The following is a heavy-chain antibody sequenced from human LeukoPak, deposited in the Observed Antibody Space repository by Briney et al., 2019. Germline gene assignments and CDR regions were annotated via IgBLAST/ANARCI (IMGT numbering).Heavy chain of an antibody. CDR3: ARDRPPYYYDSSGYLAY. D-gene: IGHD3-22*01. Sequence: SVKVSCKASGDTFSSYVISWVRQAPGQGLEWMGGIIPIFGSANYAQRFQGRVTMTRDMSTSTVYMELSSLRSEDTAVYYCARDRPPYYYDSSGYLAYWGQGTLVTVSS. CDR1: GDTFSSYV. J-gene: IGHJ4*02. V-gene: IGHV1-69*05. CDR2: IIPIFGSA.